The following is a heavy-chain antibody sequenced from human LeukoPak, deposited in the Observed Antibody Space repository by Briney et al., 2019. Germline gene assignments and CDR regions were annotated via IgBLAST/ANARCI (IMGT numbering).Heavy chain of an antibody. CDR2: IYTSGST. CDR3: AGDGGSSPWYYFDY. Sequence: PSETLSLTCTVSGGSISSYYWSWIRQPAGKGLEWIGRIYTSGSTNYNPSLKSRVTMSVDTSKNQFSLKLSSVTAADTAVYYCAGDGGSSPWYYFDYWGQGTLVTVSS. D-gene: IGHD6-13*01. CDR1: GGSISSYY. V-gene: IGHV4-4*07. J-gene: IGHJ4*02.